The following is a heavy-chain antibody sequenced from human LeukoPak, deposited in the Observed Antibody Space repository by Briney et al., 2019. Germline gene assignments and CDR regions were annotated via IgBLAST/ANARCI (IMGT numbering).Heavy chain of an antibody. CDR3: ERGRWYYFDY. CDR2: INHSGST. Sequence: SETLSLTCAVYGGSFRGYYWSWIRQPPGKGLEWIGEINHSGSTNYNPSLKSRVTISVDTSKNQFSLKLSSVTAADTAVYYCERGRWYYFDYWGQGTLVTVSS. V-gene: IGHV4-34*01. CDR1: GGSFRGYY. D-gene: IGHD6-13*01. J-gene: IGHJ4*02.